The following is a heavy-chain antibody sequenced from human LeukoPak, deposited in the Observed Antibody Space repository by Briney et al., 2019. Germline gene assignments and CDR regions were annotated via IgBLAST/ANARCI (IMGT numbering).Heavy chain of an antibody. CDR2: ISNRGRT. D-gene: IGHD1-26*01. CDR1: GFTFSSYA. CDR3: AKESPYAVGGTSRVYYFDY. J-gene: IGHJ4*02. V-gene: IGHV3-23*01. Sequence: PGGSLRLSCSASGFTFSSYAISWVRQAPGKGLEWVSAISNRGRTYYRDSVKGRFTISRDDSKNTVHLQMHSLRADDTALYYCAKESPYAVGGTSRVYYFDYWGQGALVTVSS.